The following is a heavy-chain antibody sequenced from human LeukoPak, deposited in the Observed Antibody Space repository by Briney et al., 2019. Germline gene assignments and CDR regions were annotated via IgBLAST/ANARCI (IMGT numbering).Heavy chain of an antibody. CDR2: IFPSGGEI. Sequence: GGSLRLSCAASGFTFSTFAMIWVRQPPGKGLEWVSSIFPSGGEIHYADSVRGRFTISRDNSKSILSLQMNSLRAEDTAIYYCAKDIKYQLLFGSWFDPWGQGTLVTVSS. CDR3: AKDIKYQLLFGSWFDP. CDR1: GFTFSTFA. J-gene: IGHJ5*02. V-gene: IGHV3-23*01. D-gene: IGHD2-2*01.